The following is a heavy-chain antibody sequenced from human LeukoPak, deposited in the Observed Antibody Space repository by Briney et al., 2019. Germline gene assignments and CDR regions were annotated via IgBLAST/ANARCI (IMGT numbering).Heavy chain of an antibody. D-gene: IGHD3-3*01. CDR3: ARVDFWSGYYNYWYFDL. CDR1: GGSISSYY. J-gene: IGHJ2*01. V-gene: IGHV4-4*07. Sequence: PSETLSLTCTVSGGSISSYYWSWIRQPAGKGLEWIGRIYTSGSTNYNPSLKSRVTMSVDTSKNQFSLKLSSVTAADTAVYYCARVDFWSGYYNYWYFDLWGRGTLVTVSS. CDR2: IYTSGST.